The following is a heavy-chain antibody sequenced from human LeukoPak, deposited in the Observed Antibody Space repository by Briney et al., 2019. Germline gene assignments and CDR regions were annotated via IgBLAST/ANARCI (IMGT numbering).Heavy chain of an antibody. J-gene: IGHJ4*02. CDR1: AYTFTDYY. D-gene: IGHD3-10*01. CDR2: VDPEDGET. Sequence: ASVKVSCKVSAYTFTDYYMHWVQQAPGKGLEWMGLVDPEDGETIYAEKFQGRVTITADTSTDTAYMELSSLRSEDTAVYYCATALLWFGELLQRDYWGQGTLVTVSS. V-gene: IGHV1-69-2*01. CDR3: ATALLWFGELLQRDY.